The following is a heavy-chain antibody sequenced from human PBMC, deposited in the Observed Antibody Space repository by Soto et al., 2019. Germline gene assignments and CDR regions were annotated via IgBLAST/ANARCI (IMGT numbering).Heavy chain of an antibody. Sequence: QVQLVQSGAEVKNPGASVKVSCKASGYTFTNYAIHWVRQAPGQGLEWMGWIHVGNGNTKYSQKFQGRVTITRDTSASTAHMELSSLRSEDRAVYYCARYDSGVYEYWGQGTLVTVSS. J-gene: IGHJ4*02. CDR3: ARYDSGVYEY. CDR2: IHVGNGNT. CDR1: GYTFTNYA. D-gene: IGHD3-10*01. V-gene: IGHV1-3*01.